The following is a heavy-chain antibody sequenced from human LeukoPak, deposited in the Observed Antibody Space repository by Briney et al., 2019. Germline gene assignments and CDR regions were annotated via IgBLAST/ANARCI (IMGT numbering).Heavy chain of an antibody. D-gene: IGHD2-2*01. Sequence: GRSLRLSCAASGFTFSSYAMHWVRQAPGKGLVWVSRINSDGSSTSYADSVKGRFTISRDNAKNTLYLQMNSLRAEDTAVYYCARGGYYSTSCYVDWGQGTLVTVSS. CDR1: GFTFSSYA. CDR3: ARGGYYSTSCYVD. V-gene: IGHV3-74*01. J-gene: IGHJ4*02. CDR2: INSDGSST.